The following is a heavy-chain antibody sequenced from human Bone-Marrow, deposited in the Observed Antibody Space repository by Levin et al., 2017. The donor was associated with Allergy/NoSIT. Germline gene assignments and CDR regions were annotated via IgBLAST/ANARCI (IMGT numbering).Heavy chain of an antibody. CDR1: GFSVSDSY. CDR3: ARAVGTPGWAEQFQH. V-gene: IGHV3-53*01. CDR2: IYSVGTT. Sequence: PGASVKVSCAASGFSVSDSYMSWVRQAPGKGLEYVSVIYSVGTTYYADSVKGRFTISRDNSKNTLYLQMNSLRADDTAVYYCARAVGTPGWAEQFQHWGQGTLVTVSS. D-gene: IGHD2-15*01. J-gene: IGHJ1*01.